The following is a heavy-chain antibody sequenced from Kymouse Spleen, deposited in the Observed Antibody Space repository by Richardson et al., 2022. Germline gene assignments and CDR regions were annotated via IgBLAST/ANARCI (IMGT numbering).Heavy chain of an antibody. V-gene: IGHV4-39*01. CDR2: IYYSGST. J-gene: IGHJ6*02. CDR1: GGSISSSSYY. D-gene: IGHD6-19*01. CDR3: ARQGYSSGWHVPYYYYYGMDV. Sequence: QLQLQESGPGLVKPSETLSLTCTVSGGSISSSSYYWGWIRQPPGKGLEWIGSIYYSGSTYYNPSLKSRVTISVDTSKNQFSLKLSSVTAADTAVYYCARQGYSSGWHVPYYYYYGMDVWGQGTTVTVSS.